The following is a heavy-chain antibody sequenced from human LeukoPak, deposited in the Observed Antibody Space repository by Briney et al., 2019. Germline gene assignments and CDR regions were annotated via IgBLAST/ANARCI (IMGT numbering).Heavy chain of an antibody. CDR1: GFTFSDYW. CDR3: ARAGAYHFDN. D-gene: IGHD3-16*01. V-gene: IGHV3-74*01. Sequence: PGRSLRLSCAASGFTFSDYWMHWVRHAPGEGLVWVSIINTDTRGTYYADSVKGRFTISRDNAKNTLYLQMNSLRAEDTAVYYCARAGAYHFDNWGQGTLVTVSS. J-gene: IGHJ4*02. CDR2: INTDTRGT.